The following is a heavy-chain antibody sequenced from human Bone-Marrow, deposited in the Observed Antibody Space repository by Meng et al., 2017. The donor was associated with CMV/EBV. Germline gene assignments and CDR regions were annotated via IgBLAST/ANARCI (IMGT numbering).Heavy chain of an antibody. D-gene: IGHD6-6*01. J-gene: IGHJ4*02. Sequence: GGSLRLSCAASGFTFSSKWTHWVRQAPGKGLVWVSRINSDGSSSSYADSVKGRFTISRDNAKNTLYLQMNSLGAEDTAVYYCTREPRQLATWGQGTLVTVSS. CDR1: GFTFSSKW. CDR2: INSDGSSS. CDR3: TREPRQLAT. V-gene: IGHV3-74*01.